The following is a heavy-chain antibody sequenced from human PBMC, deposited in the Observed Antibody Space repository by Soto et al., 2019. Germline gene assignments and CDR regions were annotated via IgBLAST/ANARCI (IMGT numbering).Heavy chain of an antibody. J-gene: IGHJ4*02. CDR2: IYYSGST. D-gene: IGHD3-16*02. Sequence: PSETLSLTCTVSGGSISSYYWSWIRQPPGKGLEWIGYIYYSGSTNYNPSLKSRVTISVDTSKNQFSLKLSSVTAADTAVYYCARLPYDYIWGSYRSNYFDYWGQGTLVTVSS. CDR3: ARLPYDYIWGSYRSNYFDY. CDR1: GGSISSYY. V-gene: IGHV4-59*08.